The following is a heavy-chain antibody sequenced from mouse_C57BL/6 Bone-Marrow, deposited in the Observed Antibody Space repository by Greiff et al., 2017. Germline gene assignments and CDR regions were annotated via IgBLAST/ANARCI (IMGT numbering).Heavy chain of an antibody. CDR2: INPNNGGT. V-gene: IGHV1-26*01. Sequence: VQLQQSGPELVKPGASVKISCKASGYTFTDYYLNWVKQSHGKSLEWIGDINPNNGGTSYNQKFKGKATLTVDKSSSTAYMELRSLTSEDSAVYYCARERDDYDGFPWFAYWGQGTLVTVSA. D-gene: IGHD2-4*01. CDR3: ARERDDYDGFPWFAY. CDR1: GYTFTDYY. J-gene: IGHJ3*01.